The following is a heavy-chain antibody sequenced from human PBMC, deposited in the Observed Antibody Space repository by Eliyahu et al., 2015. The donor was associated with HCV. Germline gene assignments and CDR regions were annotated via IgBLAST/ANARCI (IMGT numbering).Heavy chain of an antibody. CDR1: GASIRSSSFY. Sequence: QVQLQESGPGLVKPSETLSLTCTVSGASIRSSSFYWGWIRQPPGKGLEWIGSLYFNKTTYYNPSLKSRVSISMHPSNNQFSLKLSSVTAADTAVYYCARHGVYSISWLGVGDFWGQGTLVTVSS. V-gene: IGHV4-39*01. D-gene: IGHD6-13*01. CDR3: ARHGVYSISWLGVGDF. J-gene: IGHJ4*02. CDR2: LYFNKTT.